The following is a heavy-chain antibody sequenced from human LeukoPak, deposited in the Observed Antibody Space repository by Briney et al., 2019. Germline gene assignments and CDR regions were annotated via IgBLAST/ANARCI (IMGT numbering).Heavy chain of an antibody. Sequence: SETLSLTCAVYGGSFSGYYWSWIRQPPGKGLEWIGEINHSGSTNYNPSLKSRVTISVDTSKNQFSLKLSSVTAADTAVYYCARRRSLYGMDVWGQGTTVIVSS. CDR3: ARRRSLYGMDV. CDR2: INHSGST. CDR1: GGSFSGYY. V-gene: IGHV4-34*01. J-gene: IGHJ6*02.